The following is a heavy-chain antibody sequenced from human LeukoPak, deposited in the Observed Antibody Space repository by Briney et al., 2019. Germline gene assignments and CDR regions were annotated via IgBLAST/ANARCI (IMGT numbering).Heavy chain of an antibody. Sequence: SETLSLTCTVSGGSISSYYWSWIRQPPGKGLEWIGYIYYSGSTNYNPSLKSRVTISVDTSKNQFSLKLSSVTAADTAVYYCATQHVPAAIYYYYYYMDVWGKGTTVTVSS. CDR3: ATQHVPAAIYYYYYYMDV. D-gene: IGHD2-2*01. V-gene: IGHV4-59*08. CDR1: GGSISSYY. CDR2: IYYSGST. J-gene: IGHJ6*03.